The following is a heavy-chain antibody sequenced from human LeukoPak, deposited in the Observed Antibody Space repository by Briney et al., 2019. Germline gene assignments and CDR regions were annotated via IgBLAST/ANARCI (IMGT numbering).Heavy chain of an antibody. CDR1: GYTFTSYD. J-gene: IGHJ4*02. D-gene: IGHD3-3*01. CDR2: MNPNSGNT. V-gene: IGHV1-8*01. Sequence: ASVKVSCKASGYTFTSYDTNWVRQATGQGLEWMGWMNPNSGNTGYAQKFQGRVTMTRNTSISTAYVELSSLRSEDTAVYYCARGGGLLRFEPFDYWGQGTLVTVSS. CDR3: ARGGGLLRFEPFDY.